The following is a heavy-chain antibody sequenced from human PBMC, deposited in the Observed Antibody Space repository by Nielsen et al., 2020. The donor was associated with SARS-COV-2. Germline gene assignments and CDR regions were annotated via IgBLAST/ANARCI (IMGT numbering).Heavy chain of an antibody. J-gene: IGHJ6*02. D-gene: IGHD3-10*01. Sequence: SLKISCSASGFTFIDYAIHWVRQAPGKGLEWVSGISWNSGSIGYADSVKGRFTISRDNAKNSLYLQMNSLRAEDTALYYCAKVNMVRGGMDVWGQGTTVTVSS. V-gene: IGHV3-9*01. CDR2: ISWNSGSI. CDR1: GFTFIDYA. CDR3: AKVNMVRGGMDV.